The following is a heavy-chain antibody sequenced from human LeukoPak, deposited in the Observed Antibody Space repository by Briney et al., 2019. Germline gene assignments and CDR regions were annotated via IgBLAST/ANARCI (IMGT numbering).Heavy chain of an antibody. CDR2: VSSSSSTI. J-gene: IGHJ5*02. D-gene: IGHD5-18*01. CDR3: ARDQGGYSYGYDL. Sequence: QSGGSLRLSCAASGFTFSSYSMNWVRQAPGKGLEWVSYVSSSSSTIYYADSVKGRFTISRDNAKYSLYLQMNSLRAEDTAAYYCARDQGGYSYGYDLWGQGTLVTVSS. V-gene: IGHV3-48*01. CDR1: GFTFSSYS.